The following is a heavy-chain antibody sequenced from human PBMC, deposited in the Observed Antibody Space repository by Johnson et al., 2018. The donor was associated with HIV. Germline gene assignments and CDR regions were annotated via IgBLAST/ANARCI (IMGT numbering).Heavy chain of an antibody. CDR2: ISGSGSII. D-gene: IGHD3-16*01. Sequence: QVQLVESGGGVVQPGRSLRLSCAASGFTFSDHYMSWIRQTPGKGLQWVSYISGSGSIIYSTDSVQGRFTISRDNVKNSLYLQMDSLRPEDTAVYYCARSRQGGIQPCDAFDVWGQGTMVTVSS. V-gene: IGHV3-11*04. CDR1: GFTFSDHY. CDR3: ARSRQGGIQPCDAFDV. J-gene: IGHJ3*01.